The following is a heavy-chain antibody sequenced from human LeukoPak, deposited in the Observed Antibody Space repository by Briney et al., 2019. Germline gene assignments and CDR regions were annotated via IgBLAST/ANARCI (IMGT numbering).Heavy chain of an antibody. D-gene: IGHD6-19*01. CDR3: AREGGSSGWFRDY. CDR1: GDSISSGYF. J-gene: IGHJ4*02. Sequence: PSETVSLTCAVSGDSISSGYFWGWIRQPPGKGLEWIGSIYHSGSTYYNPSLKSRVTISVDTSKKQFSLKLSSVTAADTAVYFCAREGGSSGWFRDYWGQGTLVTVSS. V-gene: IGHV4-38-2*02. CDR2: IYHSGST.